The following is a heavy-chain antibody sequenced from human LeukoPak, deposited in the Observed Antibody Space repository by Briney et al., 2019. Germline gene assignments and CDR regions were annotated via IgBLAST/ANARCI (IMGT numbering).Heavy chain of an antibody. Sequence: GGSLRLPCAASGFTFSDYYMSWIRQAPGKELEWVSFISSSGNTIYYADSVKGRFTISRDNAKNSLYLQMNSLRAEDTAVYYCARRRHGYSYGMDVWGQGTTVTVSS. V-gene: IGHV3-11*01. D-gene: IGHD5-18*01. CDR2: ISSSGNTI. J-gene: IGHJ6*02. CDR3: ARRRHGYSYGMDV. CDR1: GFTFSDYY.